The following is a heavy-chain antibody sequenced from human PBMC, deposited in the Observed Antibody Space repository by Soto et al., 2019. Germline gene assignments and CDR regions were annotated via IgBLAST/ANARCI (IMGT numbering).Heavy chain of an antibody. Sequence: PSETLSLTCAVYGGSFSGYYWSWIRQPPGKGLEWIGEINHSGSANYNPSLKSRVTISVDTPKNQFSLKLSSVSAADTAVYYCARERVVTEYYYYYGMGVWGQGTTVTVSS. CDR3: ARERVVTEYYYYYGMGV. J-gene: IGHJ6*01. V-gene: IGHV4-34*01. D-gene: IGHD3-3*01. CDR1: GGSFSGYY. CDR2: INHSGSA.